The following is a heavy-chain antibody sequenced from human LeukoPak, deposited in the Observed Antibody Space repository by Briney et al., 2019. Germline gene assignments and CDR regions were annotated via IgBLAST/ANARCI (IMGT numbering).Heavy chain of an antibody. V-gene: IGHV3-21*01. D-gene: IGHD1-26*01. CDR1: GFPFNAYW. CDR2: ISSSSSYI. J-gene: IGHJ4*02. Sequence: PGGSLRLSCAASGFPFNAYWMTWVRQAPGKGLEWVSSISSSSSYIYYADSVKGRFTISRDNAKNSLYLQMNSLRAEDTAVYYCARAVGYSGSYYFDYWGQGTLVTVSS. CDR3: ARAVGYSGSYYFDY.